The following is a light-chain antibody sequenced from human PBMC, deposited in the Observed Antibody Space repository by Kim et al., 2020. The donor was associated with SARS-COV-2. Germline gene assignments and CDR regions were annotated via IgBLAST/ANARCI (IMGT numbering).Light chain of an antibody. J-gene: IGLJ2*01. V-gene: IGLV3-1*01. CDR1: KLGDKY. CDR3: QAWDGNTAV. Sequence: SYELTQPPSVSVSPGQSASITCSGDKLGDKYVCWFQQKPGQSPVLVIYEDSKRSSGIPERFSGSNSGNTATLTISGTQAMDEADYYCQAWDGNTAVFGGGTQLTVL. CDR2: EDS.